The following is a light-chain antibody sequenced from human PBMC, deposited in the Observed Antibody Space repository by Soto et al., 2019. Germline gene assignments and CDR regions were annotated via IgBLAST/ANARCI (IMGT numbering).Light chain of an antibody. V-gene: IGLV1-44*01. CDR2: TNN. CDR3: AAWDDSLDGVI. Sequence: QSVLTQPPSASGTPGQRVTISCSGSSSNIGTYTVNWYQQLPATAPKLLIYTNNQRPSGVPDRFSGSKSGTSASLAISGLQSEDEAAYYCAAWDDSLDGVIFGGGTKLTVL. CDR1: SSNIGTYT. J-gene: IGLJ2*01.